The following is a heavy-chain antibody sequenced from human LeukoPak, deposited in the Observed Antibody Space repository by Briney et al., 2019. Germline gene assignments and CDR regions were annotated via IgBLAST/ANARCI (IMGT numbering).Heavy chain of an antibody. CDR2: IYASGSP. CDR1: GGSIRSGDFY. D-gene: IGHD3-22*01. V-gene: IGHV4-61*02. J-gene: IGHJ5*02. CDR3: ARAGYYDSSRNWFDT. Sequence: SETLSLTXSVSGGSIRSGDFYWSWIRQTAGKGLEWLGRIYASGSPSYNPSPKGRLSMSVDPPRNHFSLQLTSVTAADTAVYFCARAGYYDSSRNWFDTWGQGTLVTVSS.